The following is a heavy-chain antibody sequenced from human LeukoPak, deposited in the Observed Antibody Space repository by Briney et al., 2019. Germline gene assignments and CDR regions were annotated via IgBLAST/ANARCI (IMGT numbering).Heavy chain of an antibody. J-gene: IGHJ4*02. V-gene: IGHV3-74*01. Sequence: PGGSLRLSCAASGFTFSNYWMHWVRQAPGKGLVWVSRIHSDGSSTTSADSVKDRFTISRDNSKNTLYLQLNSLRADDTAAYYCATSLGAVTNYFGYWGQGTLVTVSS. CDR1: GFTFSNYW. CDR2: IHSDGSST. CDR3: ATSLGAVTNYFGY. D-gene: IGHD4-17*01.